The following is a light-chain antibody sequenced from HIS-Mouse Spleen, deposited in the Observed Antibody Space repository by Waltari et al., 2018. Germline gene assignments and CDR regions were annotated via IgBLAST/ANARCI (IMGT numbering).Light chain of an antibody. CDR3: NSRDSSGNRVV. J-gene: IGLJ2*01. CDR1: SLRSYY. V-gene: IGLV3-19*01. Sequence: SSELTQDPAVSVALGQTVRITCQGDSLRSYYASGYQKKPGKAHVLVIYGKNNRPSGIPDRFSGSSSGNTAYLTITGAQAEDEADYYCNSRDSSGNRVVFGGGTKLTVL. CDR2: GKN.